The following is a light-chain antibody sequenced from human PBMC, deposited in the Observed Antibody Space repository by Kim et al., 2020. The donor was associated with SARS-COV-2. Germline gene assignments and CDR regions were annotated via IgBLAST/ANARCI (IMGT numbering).Light chain of an antibody. CDR3: CSYAGSSTPYV. CDR2: EVS. J-gene: IGLJ1*01. Sequence: QSITIACTGTSSDVGSYNLVSWYQQHPGKAPKLMIYEVSKRPSGVSNRFSGSKSGNTASLTISGLQAEDEADYYCCSYAGSSTPYVFGTGTKVTVL. CDR1: SSDVGSYNL. V-gene: IGLV2-23*02.